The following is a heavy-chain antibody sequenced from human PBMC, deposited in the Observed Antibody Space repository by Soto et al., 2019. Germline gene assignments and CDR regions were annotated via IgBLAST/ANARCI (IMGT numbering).Heavy chain of an antibody. CDR1: GGTFSIYT. V-gene: IGHV1-69*04. CDR3: ARDRGTGTTESEYFQH. D-gene: IGHD1-7*01. Sequence: SVKVSCKASGGTFSIYTISWVRQAPGQGLEWMGRIIPILGIANYAQKFQGRVTITADKSTSTAYMELSSLRSEDTAVYYCARDRGTGTTESEYFQHWGQGTLVTVSS. J-gene: IGHJ1*01. CDR2: IIPILGIA.